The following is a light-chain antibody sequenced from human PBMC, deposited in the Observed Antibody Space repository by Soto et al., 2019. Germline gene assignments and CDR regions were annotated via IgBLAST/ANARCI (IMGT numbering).Light chain of an antibody. CDR3: QQRSNWPGT. CDR1: QSVSSY. J-gene: IGKJ1*01. CDR2: DAS. Sequence: EIVLTQSPATLSLSPGERATLSCRASQSVSSYLAWYQQKPGQAPRLLIYDASNRATGIPARFSGSGSGTDLPLTISRLEPEDFAVYYCQQRSNWPGTFGQGTKVEIK. V-gene: IGKV3-11*01.